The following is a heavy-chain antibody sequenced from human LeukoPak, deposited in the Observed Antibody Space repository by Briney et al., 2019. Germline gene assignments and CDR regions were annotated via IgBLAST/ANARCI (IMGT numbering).Heavy chain of an antibody. J-gene: IGHJ4*02. CDR3: AKLGGWYFDY. D-gene: IGHD6-19*01. Sequence: GGSLRLSCAASGFTFSSYWMHWVRQAPGKGLVWVSRIKSDGSSTSYADSVKGRFTISRDNAKNTLYLQMNSLRAEDTAVYYCAKLGGWYFDYWGQGTLVTVSS. CDR1: GFTFSSYW. CDR2: IKSDGSST. V-gene: IGHV3-74*01.